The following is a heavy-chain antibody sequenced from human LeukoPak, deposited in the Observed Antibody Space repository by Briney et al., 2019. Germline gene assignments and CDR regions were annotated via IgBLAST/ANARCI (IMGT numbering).Heavy chain of an antibody. V-gene: IGHV4-59*01. J-gene: IGHJ6*03. CDR3: ARDRSYYMDV. Sequence: PSETLSLTCTLSGGSISSYYWSWIRQPPGKGLEWIGYIYYSGSTNYNPSLKSRVTISVDTSKNQFSLKLSSVTAADTAVYYCARDRSYYMDVWGKGTTVTISS. CDR2: IYYSGST. CDR1: GGSISSYY.